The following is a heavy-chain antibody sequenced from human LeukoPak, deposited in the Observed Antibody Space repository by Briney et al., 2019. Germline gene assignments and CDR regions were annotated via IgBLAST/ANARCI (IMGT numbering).Heavy chain of an antibody. J-gene: IGHJ4*02. D-gene: IGHD3-22*01. CDR1: GFTFSSYG. CDR2: IRYDGSNK. V-gene: IGHV3-30*02. Sequence: GGSLRLSCAAPGFTFSSYGMHWVRQAPGKGLEWVAFIRYDGSNKYYADSVKGRFTISRDNSKNTLYLQMNSLRAEDTAVYYCAKDKDSSGYPIFDYWGQGTLVTVSS. CDR3: AKDKDSSGYPIFDY.